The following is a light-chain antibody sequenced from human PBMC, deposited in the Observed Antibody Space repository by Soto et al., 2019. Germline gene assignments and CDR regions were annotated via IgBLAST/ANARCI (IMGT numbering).Light chain of an antibody. J-gene: IGKJ3*01. Sequence: EIVLTQSPATLCLSPGERVTLSCRASQSVSSYLAWYQQKPGQAPRLLIYDASNRATGIPARFSGSGSGTDFTLTISSLEPEDFAVYDCQQRSNWPFTVGPGTKVDIK. CDR3: QQRSNWPFT. V-gene: IGKV3-11*01. CDR2: DAS. CDR1: QSVSSY.